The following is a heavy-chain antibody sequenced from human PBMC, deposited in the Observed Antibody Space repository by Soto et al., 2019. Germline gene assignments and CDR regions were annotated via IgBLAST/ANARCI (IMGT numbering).Heavy chain of an antibody. Sequence: GGSLILSCEASGFTFSSFGMHWVRQAPGKGQEWVAVISHDGSNKYYADSVKGRFTISRDNSKNTVYLQMDSLRDEDTAVYYYARDRYVSIWYSFDSWGQGTQVTVSS. V-gene: IGHV3-30*03. CDR1: GFTFSSFG. CDR2: ISHDGSNK. CDR3: ARDRYVSIWYSFDS. J-gene: IGHJ4*02. D-gene: IGHD1-26*01.